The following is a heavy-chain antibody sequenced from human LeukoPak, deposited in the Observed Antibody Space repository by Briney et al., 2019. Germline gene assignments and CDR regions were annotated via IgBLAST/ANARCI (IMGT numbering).Heavy chain of an antibody. V-gene: IGHV1-18*01. J-gene: IGHJ4*02. CDR3: ARDRTTVTPWGLFDY. CDR1: GYTFTSYG. D-gene: IGHD4-17*01. Sequence: ASVKVSCKASGYTFTSYGISWVRQAPGQGLEWMGWISAYNGNTNYAQKFQGRVTITTDESTSTAYMELSSLRSEDTAVYYCARDRTTVTPWGLFDYWGQGTLVTVSS. CDR2: ISAYNGNT.